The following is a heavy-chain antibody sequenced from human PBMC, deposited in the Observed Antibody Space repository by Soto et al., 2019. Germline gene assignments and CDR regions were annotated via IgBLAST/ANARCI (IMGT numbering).Heavy chain of an antibody. Sequence: ASVKVSCKASGYTFTIDVMHWVRQAPGQRLEWMGWINAGNGNTKYSQNFQGRVTITRDTSASTAYMEVSSLRSEDTAVYYCARGITSGHPQSFQHWGQGTLVTVSS. J-gene: IGHJ1*01. CDR3: ARGITSGHPQSFQH. CDR2: INAGNGNT. V-gene: IGHV1-3*01. CDR1: GYTFTIDV. D-gene: IGHD2-8*01.